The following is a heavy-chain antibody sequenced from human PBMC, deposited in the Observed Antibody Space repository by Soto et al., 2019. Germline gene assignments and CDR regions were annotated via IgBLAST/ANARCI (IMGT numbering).Heavy chain of an antibody. CDR3: ARVYCSGGACYCDY. V-gene: IGHV3-74*01. CDR2: INSDGSST. Sequence: EVQLVESGGGLVQPGGSLRLSCAASGFTFSSYWMHWVRQAPGKGLVWVSRINSDGSSTSYADSVKGRCTISRDNAKNTPYLQTNSLRAEDTAVYYCARVYCSGGACYCDYWGQGTLVTVSS. D-gene: IGHD2-15*01. J-gene: IGHJ4*02. CDR1: GFTFSSYW.